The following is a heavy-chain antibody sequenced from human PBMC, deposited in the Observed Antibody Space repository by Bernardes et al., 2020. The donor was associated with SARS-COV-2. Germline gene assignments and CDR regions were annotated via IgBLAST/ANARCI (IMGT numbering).Heavy chain of an antibody. Sequence: WGSLRLSCAASGFTFSSYSMNWVRKAPGKGLEWVSSISSSSSYIYYADSVTGRFTISRDNAKKSLYLQMNSLRAEDTAVYYCARDREYYDFWSGYYSVYYYGMDVWGQGTTVTVSS. D-gene: IGHD3-3*01. CDR3: ARDREYYDFWSGYYSVYYYGMDV. J-gene: IGHJ6*02. V-gene: IGHV3-21*01. CDR2: ISSSSSYI. CDR1: GFTFSSYS.